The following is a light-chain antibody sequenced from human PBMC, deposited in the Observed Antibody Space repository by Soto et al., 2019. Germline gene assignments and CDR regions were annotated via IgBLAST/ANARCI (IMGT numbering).Light chain of an antibody. CDR2: GAS. CDR3: QQYRNWPLT. V-gene: IGKV3-15*01. Sequence: EIVMTQSPATMSVSPGERATLSGRASQSVSSNLAWYQQKPGQALRLLIYGASTRTTGIPARCRGSGSGTAFTLTCSCLQSEYFAVYYCQQYRNWPLTLGGGTKVDIK. J-gene: IGKJ4*01. CDR1: QSVSSN.